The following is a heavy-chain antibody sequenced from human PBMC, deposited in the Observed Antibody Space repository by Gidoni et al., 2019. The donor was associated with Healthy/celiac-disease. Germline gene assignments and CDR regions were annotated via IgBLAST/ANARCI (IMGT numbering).Heavy chain of an antibody. D-gene: IGHD1-1*01. J-gene: IGHJ2*01. Sequence: EVQLVQSGAEVKTPGESLKISCKGSGYRFTSYWIGGVRQMPGKGLEWMGIIYPGDSDTRYSPSFQGQVTISADKSISTAYLQWSSLKASDTAMYYCARRTIGSYWYFDLWGRGTLVTVSS. V-gene: IGHV5-51*01. CDR3: ARRTIGSYWYFDL. CDR2: IYPGDSDT. CDR1: GYRFTSYW.